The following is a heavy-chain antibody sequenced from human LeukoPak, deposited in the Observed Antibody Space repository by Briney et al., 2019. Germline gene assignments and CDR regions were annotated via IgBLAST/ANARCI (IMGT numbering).Heavy chain of an antibody. CDR2: ISYSGST. D-gene: IGHD4-23*01. V-gene: IGHV4-30-4*01. CDR1: GGSTSSGAHY. J-gene: IGHJ4*02. CDR3: ARYYGGNSNFDY. Sequence: PSQTLSLTCTVSGGSTSSGAHYWSWVRQPPGKGLEWIGYISYSGSTYYNPSLKSRVTISIDTSKSQFSLKLSSVTAADTAVYYCARYYGGNSNFDYWGQGTLVTVSS.